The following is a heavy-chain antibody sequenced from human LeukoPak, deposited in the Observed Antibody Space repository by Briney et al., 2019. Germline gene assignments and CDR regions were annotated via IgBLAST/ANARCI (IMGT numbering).Heavy chain of an antibody. V-gene: IGHV1-46*01. CDR3: ARGGFGELLTNYYYYYGMDV. D-gene: IGHD3-10*01. J-gene: IGHJ6*02. CDR2: INPSGGST. Sequence: ASVKVSCKASGYTFTSYYMHWVRQAPGQGPEWMGIINPSGGSTSYAQKFQGRVTMTRDTSTSTVYMELSSLRSEDTAVYYCARGGFGELLTNYYYYYGMDVWGQGTTVTVSS. CDR1: GYTFTSYY.